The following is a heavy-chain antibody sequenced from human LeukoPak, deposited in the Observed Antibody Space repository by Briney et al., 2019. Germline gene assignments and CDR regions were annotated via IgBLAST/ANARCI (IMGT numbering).Heavy chain of an antibody. V-gene: IGHV4-59*01. CDR1: GGSINAYS. D-gene: IGHD6-13*01. Sequence: PSETLSLICTVSGGSINAYSWNLIRQPPGKGLEWIGNISYSGITDYNPSLQSRVTISVDTSKNQFFLNLRSVTAADTAVYYCARGVTQQLGYYYSYHMDVWGKGSTVTVSS. J-gene: IGHJ6*03. CDR2: ISYSGIT. CDR3: ARGVTQQLGYYYSYHMDV.